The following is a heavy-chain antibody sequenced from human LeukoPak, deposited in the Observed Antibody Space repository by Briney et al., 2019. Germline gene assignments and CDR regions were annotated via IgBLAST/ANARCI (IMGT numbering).Heavy chain of an antibody. J-gene: IGHJ6*02. V-gene: IGHV4-39*07. CDR2: IYYSGST. D-gene: IGHD3-10*01. Sequence: PSETLSLTCTVSGGSISSSSYYWGWIRQPPGKGLEWIGSIYYSGSTYYNPSLKSRVTISVDTSKNQFSLKLSSVTAADTAVYYCARDRITMVRGVILYYYGMDVWGQGTTVTVSS. CDR1: GGSISSSSYY. CDR3: ARDRITMVRGVILYYYGMDV.